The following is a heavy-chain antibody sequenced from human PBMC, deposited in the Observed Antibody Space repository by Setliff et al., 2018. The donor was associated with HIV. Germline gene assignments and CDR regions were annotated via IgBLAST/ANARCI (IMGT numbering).Heavy chain of an antibody. D-gene: IGHD2-2*01. CDR2: INHSGST. V-gene: IGHV4-4*02. CDR1: GGSISSSNW. J-gene: IGHJ4*02. Sequence: PSETLSLTCAVSGGSISSSNWWSWVRQPPGKGLEWIGEINHSGSTNYNPSLKSRPTISVDTSKNQFSLKLNSVTAADTAVYYCARLAIPAATTDYWGQGTLVTVSS. CDR3: ARLAIPAATTDY.